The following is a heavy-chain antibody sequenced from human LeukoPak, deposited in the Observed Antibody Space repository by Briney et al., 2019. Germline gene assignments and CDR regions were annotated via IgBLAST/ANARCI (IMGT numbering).Heavy chain of an antibody. CDR1: GGSISSYH. J-gene: IGHJ6*02. V-gene: IGHV4-59*01. CDR2: IYYSGST. CDR3: ARSTVTTHGMDG. Sequence: SETLSLTCTVTGGSISSYHWSWIRQPPGKELDWIGYIYYSGSTKYNPSLKSRVTISVDTSKNQFSLKLSSVTAADTAVYYCARSTVTTHGMDGWGQGSTVTVCS. D-gene: IGHD4-17*01.